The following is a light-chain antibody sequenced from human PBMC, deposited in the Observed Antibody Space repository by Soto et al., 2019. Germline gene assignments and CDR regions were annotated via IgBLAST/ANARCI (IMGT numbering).Light chain of an antibody. Sequence: QSVLTPPPSASGTPGQRVTISCSGSSSNIGSNTVNWYQQLPGTAPKLLIYSNNQRPSGVPDRFSGSKSGTSASLAISGLQSKDEADYYCAAWDDSLDGRRVFGGGTQLTVL. V-gene: IGLV1-44*01. CDR3: AAWDDSLDGRRV. CDR1: SSNIGSNT. J-gene: IGLJ2*01. CDR2: SNN.